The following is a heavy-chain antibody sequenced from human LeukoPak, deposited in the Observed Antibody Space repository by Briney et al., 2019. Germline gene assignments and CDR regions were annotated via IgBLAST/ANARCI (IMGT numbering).Heavy chain of an antibody. CDR2: FDPEDGET. CDR3: ARGGYDYLWGSSPDAFDI. V-gene: IGHV1-24*01. J-gene: IGHJ3*02. D-gene: IGHD3-16*01. Sequence: ASVKVSCKVSGYTLTELCMHWVRQAPGKGLEWMGGFDPEDGETIYAQKLQGRVTMTEDTSTDTAYMELRSLRSDDTAVYYCARGGYDYLWGSSPDAFDIWGQGTMVTVSS. CDR1: GYTLTELC.